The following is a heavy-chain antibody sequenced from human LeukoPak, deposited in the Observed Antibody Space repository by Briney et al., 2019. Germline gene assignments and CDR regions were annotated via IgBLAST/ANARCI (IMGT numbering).Heavy chain of an antibody. CDR2: IYISGST. D-gene: IGHD3/OR15-3a*01. CDR1: GGSISSDSYY. CDR3: VRRRGTGLYYYYMDV. Sequence: SETLSLTCTVSGGSISSDSYYWSWIRQPAGKGLEWIGRIYISGSTNYNPSLKSRVTMSVDTSKNQFSLKLSSVTAADTAVYYCVRRRGTGLYYYYMDVWGKGTTVTVSS. J-gene: IGHJ6*03. V-gene: IGHV4-61*02.